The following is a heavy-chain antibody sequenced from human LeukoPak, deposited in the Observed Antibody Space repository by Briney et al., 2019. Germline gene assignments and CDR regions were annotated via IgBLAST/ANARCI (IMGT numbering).Heavy chain of an antibody. CDR1: GYSFTSYW. Sequence: GESLKISCKGSGYSFTSYWIGWVRQMPGKGLEWMGIIYPGDSDTRYSPSFQGQVTISADKSISTAYLQWSSLKASDTAMYYCARAYYGGDYYYYYYYMDVWGKGTTVTVSS. CDR3: ARAYYGGDYYYYYYYMDV. D-gene: IGHD4-23*01. V-gene: IGHV5-51*01. J-gene: IGHJ6*03. CDR2: IYPGDSDT.